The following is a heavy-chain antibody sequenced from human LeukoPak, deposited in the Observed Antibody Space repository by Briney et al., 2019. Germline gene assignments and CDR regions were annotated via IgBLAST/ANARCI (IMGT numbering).Heavy chain of an antibody. CDR3: AELGITMIGGV. CDR1: GFTFDDYG. J-gene: IGHJ6*04. Sequence: SGGSLRLSCAASGFTFDDYGMSWVRQAPGKGLEWVSGINWNGGSTGYVDSVKGRFTISRDNAKNSLYLQMNSLRAEDTAVYYCAELGITMIGGVWGKGTTVTISS. CDR2: INWNGGST. D-gene: IGHD3-10*02. V-gene: IGHV3-20*04.